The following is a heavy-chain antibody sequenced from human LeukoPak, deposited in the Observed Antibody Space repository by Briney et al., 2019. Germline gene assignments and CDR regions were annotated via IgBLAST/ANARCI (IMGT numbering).Heavy chain of an antibody. J-gene: IGHJ5*02. CDR3: AKDHRSSWYDGWFDP. CDR2: ISGSGGST. Sequence: GGSLRLSCSTSGFPFSRYSMTWVRQAPGKGLEWVSAISGSGGSTYYADSVKGRFTISRDNSKNTLYLQMNSLRAEDTAVYYCAKDHRSSWYDGWFDPWGQGTLVTVSS. CDR1: GFPFSRYS. V-gene: IGHV3-23*01. D-gene: IGHD6-13*01.